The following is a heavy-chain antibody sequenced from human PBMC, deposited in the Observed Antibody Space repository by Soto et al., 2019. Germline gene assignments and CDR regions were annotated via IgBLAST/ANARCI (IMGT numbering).Heavy chain of an antibody. J-gene: IGHJ4*02. CDR3: SRVLASGWNFDY. D-gene: IGHD6-19*01. V-gene: IGHV1-46*03. CDR1: GYTFTSYY. CDR2: INPSGGST. Sequence: QVQLVQSGAEVKKPGASVKVSCKASGYTFTSYYMHWVRQAPGQGLEWMGIINPSGGSTSYAQKFQGRVTMTRDTSTSTVYVELSSLRSDDTAVYYCSRVLASGWNFDYWGQGTLVTVSS.